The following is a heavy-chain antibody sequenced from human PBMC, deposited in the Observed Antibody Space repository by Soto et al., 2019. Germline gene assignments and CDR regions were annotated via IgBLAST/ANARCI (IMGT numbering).Heavy chain of an antibody. V-gene: IGHV3-9*01. CDR3: AREMYFITAAGGGIDD. CDR2: ISWNSGTI. Sequence: EVQLVESGGGLVQPGRSLRLSCAASGFTFDDNAMHWVRQSPGKGLEWVSGISWNSGTIAYADSVKGRFTISRDNAKNPLYLQKNRLRAEDPALFFCAREMYFITAAGGGIDDWGQGTLVTVSS. D-gene: IGHD6-25*01. J-gene: IGHJ4*02. CDR1: GFTFDDNA.